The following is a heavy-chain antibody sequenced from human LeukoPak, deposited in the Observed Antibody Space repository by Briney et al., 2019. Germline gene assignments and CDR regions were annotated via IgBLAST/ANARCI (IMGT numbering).Heavy chain of an antibody. CDR2: IYSSGST. J-gene: IGHJ5*02. CDR3: ARADYDFWSGYSFNWFDP. D-gene: IGHD3-3*01. Sequence: PSETLSLTCTVSGGSISSGSYYWSWIRQPAGKGLDWIGRIYSSGSTNYNPSLKSRVTISVETSKNQFSLKLSSVTAADTAVYYCARADYDFWSGYSFNWFDPWGQGTLVTVSS. V-gene: IGHV4-61*02. CDR1: GGSISSGSYY.